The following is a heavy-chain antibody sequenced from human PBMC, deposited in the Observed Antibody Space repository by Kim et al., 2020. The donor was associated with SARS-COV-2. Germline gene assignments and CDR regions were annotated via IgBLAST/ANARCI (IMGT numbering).Heavy chain of an antibody. V-gene: IGHV5-51*01. CDR3: TRSAGPYDYYFDY. D-gene: IGHD3-16*01. J-gene: IGHJ4*02. Sequence: RHSPSFQGQAPISADKSTTTAYLQWSSLKASDTAMYYCTRSAGPYDYYFDYWGQGTLVTVSS.